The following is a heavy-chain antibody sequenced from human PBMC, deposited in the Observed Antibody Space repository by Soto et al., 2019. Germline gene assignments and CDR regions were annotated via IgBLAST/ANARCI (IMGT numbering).Heavy chain of an antibody. CDR2: ISSSGSTI. CDR1: GFTFSSYE. D-gene: IGHD5-18*01. CDR3: AGGGRIQLWLHSHCDY. Sequence: PGGSLRLSCAASGFTFSSYEMNWVRQAPGKGLEWVSYISSSGSTIYYADSVKGRFAISRDNAKNSLYLQMNSLRAEDTAVYYCAGGGRIQLWLHSHCDYWGQGTLVTVSS. V-gene: IGHV3-48*03. J-gene: IGHJ4*02.